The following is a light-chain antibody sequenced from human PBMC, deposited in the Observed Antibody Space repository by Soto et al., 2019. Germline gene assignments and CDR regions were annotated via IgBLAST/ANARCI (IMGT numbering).Light chain of an antibody. J-gene: IGKJ3*01. CDR1: QSVSSSF. CDR3: QHYGNSPPEYT. CDR2: GAS. Sequence: EIVLTQSPGPLSLSPGERATLSCRASQSVSSSFLAWYQQRPGQAPRLLIFGASYMATGIPDRFSGSGSGPDFTLTISRLEPEDFAVYYCQHYGNSPPEYTFGPGTNVDSK. V-gene: IGKV3-20*01.